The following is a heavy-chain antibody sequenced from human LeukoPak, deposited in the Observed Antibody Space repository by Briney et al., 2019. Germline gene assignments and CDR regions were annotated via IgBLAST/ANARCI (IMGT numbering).Heavy chain of an antibody. D-gene: IGHD7-27*01. CDR1: GGSISTYY. J-gene: IGHJ3*02. Sequence: SSETLSLTCTVSGGSISTYYWNWIRQPPGKGLEWIGYIYYNGHTNYNPSIKSRVTISIDTSKNQFSLKLTSVTAADTAVYYCSSFGNWGRAAFDIWGQGTMISVSS. CDR3: SSFGNWGRAAFDI. CDR2: IYYNGHT. V-gene: IGHV4-59*01.